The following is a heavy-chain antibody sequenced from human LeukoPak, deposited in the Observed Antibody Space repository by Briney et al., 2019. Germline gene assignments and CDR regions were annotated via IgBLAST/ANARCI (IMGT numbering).Heavy chain of an antibody. V-gene: IGHV4-59*11. Sequence: SETLSLTCTVSGGSISSHYWSWIRQFPGKGLERIGSIYYSGITSYNPSLKSRVTLSVHTSKNQSSLRLSSVAAADTAVYYCARDQSGAYIFDYWGQGTLVTVSS. J-gene: IGHJ4*02. CDR2: IYYSGIT. CDR3: ARDQSGAYIFDY. CDR1: GGSISSHY. D-gene: IGHD3-10*01.